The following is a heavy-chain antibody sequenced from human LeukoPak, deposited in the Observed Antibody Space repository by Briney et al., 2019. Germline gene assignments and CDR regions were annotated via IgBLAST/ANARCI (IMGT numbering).Heavy chain of an antibody. CDR2: INPNSGGT. Sequence: ASVKVSCKASGYTFTGYYMHWVRQAPGQGLEWMGRINPNSGGTNYAQKFQGRVTMTRDTSISTAYMELSRPRSDDTAVYYCARDWYGYGDYEGDYWGQGTLVTVSS. D-gene: IGHD4-17*01. CDR3: ARDWYGYGDYEGDY. CDR1: GYTFTGYY. V-gene: IGHV1-2*06. J-gene: IGHJ4*02.